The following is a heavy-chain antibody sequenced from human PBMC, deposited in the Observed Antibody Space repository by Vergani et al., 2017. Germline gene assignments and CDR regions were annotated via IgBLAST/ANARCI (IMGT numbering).Heavy chain of an antibody. CDR3: ARGRIAAAGIRGPKYYFDY. Sequence: QVQLQESGPGLVKPSQTLSLTCTVSGGSISSGSYYWSWIRQPAGKGLEWIGRIYTSGSTNYNPSLKSRVTISVDTSKNQFSLKLSSVTAADTAVYYCARGRIAAAGIRGPKYYFDYWGQGTLVTVSS. CDR1: GGSISSGSYY. CDR2: IYTSGST. V-gene: IGHV4-61*02. D-gene: IGHD6-13*01. J-gene: IGHJ4*02.